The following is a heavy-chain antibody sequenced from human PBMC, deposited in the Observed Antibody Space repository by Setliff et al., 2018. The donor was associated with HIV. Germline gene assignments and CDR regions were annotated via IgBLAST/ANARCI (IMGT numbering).Heavy chain of an antibody. D-gene: IGHD3-3*01. J-gene: IGHJ6*03. Sequence: GASVKVSCKASGYTFTGWYMHWVRQAPGQGLEWMGWINAGNGDTKFSEKFQGRVTITRDTSASTAYMELSSLRSEDTAVYYCARAYNIWSDYNYYYSYFMGVWGKGTAVTVSS. CDR1: GYTFTGWY. CDR3: ARAYNIWSDYNYYYSYFMGV. V-gene: IGHV1-3*01. CDR2: INAGNGDT.